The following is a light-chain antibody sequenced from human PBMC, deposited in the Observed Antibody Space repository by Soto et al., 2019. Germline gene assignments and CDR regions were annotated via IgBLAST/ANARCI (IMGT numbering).Light chain of an antibody. Sequence: QSALTQPAPVSGSPGQSITISCTGTSDNVGRFSFVSWYQQHPGKAPKLLIYELTKRPSGISDRFSGSKSGNTASLTISGLQAEDEADYYCSSYETTSRRLFGTGTKVTVL. J-gene: IGLJ1*01. CDR3: SSYETTSRRL. CDR1: SDNVGRFSF. CDR2: ELT. V-gene: IGLV2-14*01.